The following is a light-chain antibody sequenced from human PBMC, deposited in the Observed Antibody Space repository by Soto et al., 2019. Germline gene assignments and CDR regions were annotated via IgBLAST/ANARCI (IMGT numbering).Light chain of an antibody. J-gene: IGKJ4*01. CDR1: QGIRND. CDR2: GAS. Sequence: DLQMTQSPSSLSASVGDRVTITCRASQGIRNDLGWYQQKPGKAPKRLIYGASSLQSGAPSRYSGSGSGTEYTLTISNPHPKDLATHHCLQLNCYPPVFGGGTKVDIK. CDR3: LQLNCYPPV. V-gene: IGKV1-17*02.